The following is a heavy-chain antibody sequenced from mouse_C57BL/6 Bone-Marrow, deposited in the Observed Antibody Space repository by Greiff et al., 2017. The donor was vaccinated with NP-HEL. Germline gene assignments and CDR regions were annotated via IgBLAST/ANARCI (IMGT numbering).Heavy chain of an antibody. Sequence: QVQLKQSGAELVRPGASVKLSCKASGYTFTDYYINWVKQRPGQGLEWIARIYPGSGNTYYNEKFKGKATLTAEKSSSTAYMQLSSLTSEDSAVYFCARGNYDGYPYYFDYWGQGTTLVVSS. J-gene: IGHJ2*01. D-gene: IGHD2-3*01. CDR1: GYTFTDYY. CDR2: IYPGSGNT. CDR3: ARGNYDGYPYYFDY. V-gene: IGHV1-76*01.